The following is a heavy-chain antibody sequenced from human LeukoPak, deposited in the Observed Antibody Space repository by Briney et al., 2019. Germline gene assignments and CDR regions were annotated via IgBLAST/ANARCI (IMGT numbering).Heavy chain of an antibody. CDR2: IYYSGST. J-gene: IGHJ4*02. Sequence: SETLSLTCTVSGGSISSYYWSWIRQPPGKGLEWIGYIYYSGSTNYNPSLKSRVTISVDTSKNQFSLKLSSVTAADTAVYYCASLVVVAAPHFDYWGQGTLGTVSS. CDR3: ASLVVVAAPHFDY. CDR1: GGSISSYY. V-gene: IGHV4-59*01. D-gene: IGHD2-15*01.